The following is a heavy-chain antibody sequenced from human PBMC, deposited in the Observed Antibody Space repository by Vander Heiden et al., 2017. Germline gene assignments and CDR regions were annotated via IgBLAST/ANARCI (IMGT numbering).Heavy chain of an antibody. D-gene: IGHD4-17*01. CDR3: TRDQGDYGDSPNFDY. CDR2: IRSKAYGGTT. Sequence: EVHLVVSGGGLVMPGRSLRLSCTASGFPFGDYAISWFRQSPGKGLEWVGFIRSKAYGGTTEYAASVKGRFTISRDDSKSIAYLQMNSLKTEDTAVYYCTRDQGDYGDSPNFDYWGQGTLVTVSS. V-gene: IGHV3-49*05. CDR1: GFPFGDYA. J-gene: IGHJ4*02.